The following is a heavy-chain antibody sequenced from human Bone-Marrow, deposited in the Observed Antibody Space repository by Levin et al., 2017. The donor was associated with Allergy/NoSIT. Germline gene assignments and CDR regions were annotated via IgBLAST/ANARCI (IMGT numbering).Heavy chain of an antibody. CDR2: VNPNTGYT. CDR1: GYTFSTYD. D-gene: IGHD3-9*01. CDR3: ARGSILTHEYRY. Sequence: GESLKISCKTSGYTFSTYDITWVRQATGHGLEWMGWVNPNTGYTDYARKFQGRVTMSRNTSITTVYMELSGLTSEDTGIYYCARGSILTHEYRYWGQGTLVTVSS. V-gene: IGHV1-8*01. J-gene: IGHJ4*02.